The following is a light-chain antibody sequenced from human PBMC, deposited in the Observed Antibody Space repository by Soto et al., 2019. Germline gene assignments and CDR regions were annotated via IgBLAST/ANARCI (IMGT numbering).Light chain of an antibody. CDR1: QTISSW. J-gene: IGKJ1*01. Sequence: IPLTQSPSTLSVSVGDRVTLXYRASQTISSWLAWYQQKPGKAPKLLIYKASTLKSGVPSRFSGSGSGTEITLTISSLQPDDFATYYCQHYNSYPEAFGQGTKV. CDR2: KAS. CDR3: QHYNSYPEA. V-gene: IGKV1-5*03.